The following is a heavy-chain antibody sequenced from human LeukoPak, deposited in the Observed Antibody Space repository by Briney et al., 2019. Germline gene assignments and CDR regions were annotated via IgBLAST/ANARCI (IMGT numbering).Heavy chain of an antibody. J-gene: IGHJ4*02. D-gene: IGHD3-16*01. Sequence: SETLSLTCTVSGDSMSTSYWSWIRQPLGKGLEWIGYFYHSGTDYNPSLKSRVTISGDMSNNQFSLKLSSVTAADTAIFYWGKGWRGDHFDYWGQGTLVSVSS. CDR1: GDSMSTSY. CDR2: FYHSGT. CDR3: GKGWRGDHFDY. V-gene: IGHV4-59*01.